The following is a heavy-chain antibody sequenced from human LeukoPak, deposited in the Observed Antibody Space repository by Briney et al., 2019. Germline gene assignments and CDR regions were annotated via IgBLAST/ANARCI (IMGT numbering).Heavy chain of an antibody. D-gene: IGHD3-10*02. CDR1: GFTFSSYA. CDR3: AELGITMIGGV. Sequence: GGSLRLSCAASGFTFSSYAMSWVRQAPGKGLEWVSIVRTTDPTTYYADSVRGRFTISRDNAKNSLYLQMNSLRAEDTAVYYCAELGITMIGGVWGKGTTVTISS. J-gene: IGHJ6*04. V-gene: IGHV3-48*03. CDR2: VRTTDPTT.